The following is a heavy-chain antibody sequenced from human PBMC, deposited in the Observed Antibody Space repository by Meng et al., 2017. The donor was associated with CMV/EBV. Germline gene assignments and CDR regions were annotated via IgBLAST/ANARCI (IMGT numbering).Heavy chain of an antibody. D-gene: IGHD3-3*01. CDR2: IYYSGST. J-gene: IGHJ6*02. V-gene: IGHV4-39*07. CDR1: GGSISSSNYF. CDR3: ARHVHDFWSGYYPPYYYYGMDV. Sequence: SETLSLTCSVSGGSISSSNYFWGWIRQPPGKGLEWIGNIYYSGSTYYNPSLKSRVIMSVDTSKNQFSLKLSSVTAADTAVYYCARHVHDFWSGYYPPYYYYGMDVWGQGTTVTVSS.